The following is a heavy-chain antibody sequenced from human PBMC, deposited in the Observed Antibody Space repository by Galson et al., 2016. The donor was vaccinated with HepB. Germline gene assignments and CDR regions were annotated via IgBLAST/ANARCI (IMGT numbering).Heavy chain of an antibody. J-gene: IGHJ4*02. CDR1: GFSFGDYW. V-gene: IGHV3-7*03. CDR3: ARESGDFNTGHIYLDY. CDR2: IKQDGTEQ. Sequence: SLRLSCAASGFSFGDYWMTWVRQAPGKGLEWVANIKQDGTEQYYVDSVKGRFTISRDNAKNSLSLQMNSLRAEDTALYFCARESGDFNTGHIYLDYWGQGTLVTASS. D-gene: IGHD2-21*02.